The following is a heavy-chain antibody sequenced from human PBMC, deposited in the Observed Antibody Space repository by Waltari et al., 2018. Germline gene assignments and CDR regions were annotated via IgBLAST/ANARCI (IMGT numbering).Heavy chain of an antibody. Sequence: AMHWVRQAPGKGLEWVAVISYDGSNKYYADSVKGRFTISRDNSKNTLYLQMNSLRAEDTAVYYCAREAGQKVGVGAPIDWGQGTLVTVSS. V-gene: IGHV3-30-3*01. D-gene: IGHD1-26*01. CDR2: ISYDGSNK. CDR3: AREAGQKVGVGAPID. J-gene: IGHJ4*02. CDR1: A.